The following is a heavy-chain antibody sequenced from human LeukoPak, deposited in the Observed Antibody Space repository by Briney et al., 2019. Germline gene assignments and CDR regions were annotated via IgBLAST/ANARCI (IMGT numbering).Heavy chain of an antibody. D-gene: IGHD3-10*01. CDR2: ISSSSDSI. J-gene: IGHJ4*02. CDR1: GFTVSSNY. V-gene: IGHV3-48*01. Sequence: GGSLRLSCAASGFTVSSNYMNWVRQAPGKGLEWVSYISSSSDSIYYADSVKGRFTISRDNAKQSLYLQMNSLRAEDTAVYYCARESLIRGVISGDWGQGTLVTVSS. CDR3: ARESLIRGVISGD.